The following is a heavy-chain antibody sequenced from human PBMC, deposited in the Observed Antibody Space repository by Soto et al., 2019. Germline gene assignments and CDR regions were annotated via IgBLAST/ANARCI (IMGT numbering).Heavy chain of an antibody. CDR1: GYTFTSYA. V-gene: IGHV1-3*01. J-gene: IGHJ2*01. CDR3: ARVPGYSIRDL. Sequence: QVQLVQSGAEVKKPGASVKVSCKASGYTFTSYAMHWVRQAPGQRLEWMGWINAGNGNTKYSQKFQGRVTITSDTSASTAYMELSSLRSGDTAVYYFARVPGYSIRDLWGRGTLVTVSS. D-gene: IGHD2-21*01. CDR2: INAGNGNT.